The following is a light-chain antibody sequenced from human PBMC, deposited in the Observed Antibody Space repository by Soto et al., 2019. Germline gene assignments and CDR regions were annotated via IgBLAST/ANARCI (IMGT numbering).Light chain of an antibody. Sequence: EILLTQSPGTLSLSPGESGTLSCRAGRALSSSSLAWYQQKPGQAPRLLIYGASTRASGIPDRFSGGGSGTDFTLTISRLEPEDFAVYYCQQYGSSPRTFGQGTKVDIK. CDR3: QQYGSSPRT. CDR1: RALSSSS. J-gene: IGKJ1*01. V-gene: IGKV3-20*01. CDR2: GAS.